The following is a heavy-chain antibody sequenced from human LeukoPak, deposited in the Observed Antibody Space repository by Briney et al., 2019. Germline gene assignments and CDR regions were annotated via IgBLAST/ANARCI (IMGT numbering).Heavy chain of an antibody. CDR1: GFTFNNFA. Sequence: SGGSLRLSCVASGFTFNNFAMNWVRQAPGKGLEWVSIISGSGGTTYDADSVEGRFTISRDNSKNTLYLQMSSLRAEDTAVYYCAKSDDFWSGYQFDFWGQGTLVTVSS. J-gene: IGHJ4*02. CDR2: ISGSGGTT. CDR3: AKSDDFWSGYQFDF. D-gene: IGHD3-3*01. V-gene: IGHV3-23*01.